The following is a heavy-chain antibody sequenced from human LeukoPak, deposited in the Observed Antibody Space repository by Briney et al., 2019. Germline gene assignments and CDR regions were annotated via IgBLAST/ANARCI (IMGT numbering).Heavy chain of an antibody. Sequence: SETLSLTCTVSGGSISSGSYYWSWIRQPAGKGLEWIGRIYTSGSTNYNPSLKSRVTISVDTSKNQFSLKLSSVTAADTAVYYCARRRLITMVRGVIIGAAFDIWGQGTMVTVSS. V-gene: IGHV4-61*02. CDR2: IYTSGST. D-gene: IGHD3-10*01. CDR1: GGSISSGSYY. J-gene: IGHJ3*02. CDR3: ARRRLITMVRGVIIGAAFDI.